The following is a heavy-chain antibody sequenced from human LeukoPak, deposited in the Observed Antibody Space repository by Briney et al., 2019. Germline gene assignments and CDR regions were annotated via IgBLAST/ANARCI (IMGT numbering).Heavy chain of an antibody. D-gene: IGHD1-26*01. V-gene: IGHV4-34*01. J-gene: IGHJ4*02. CDR1: GGSFSGYY. CDR2: INHGGST. Sequence: SETLSLTCAVYGGSFSGYYWSWIRQPAGKGLEWIGEINHGGSTNYNPSLKSRVTISVDTSKNQFSLKLSSVTAADTAVYYCARLPRLYSGRPSAPFDYWGQGTLVTVSS. CDR3: ARLPRLYSGRPSAPFDY.